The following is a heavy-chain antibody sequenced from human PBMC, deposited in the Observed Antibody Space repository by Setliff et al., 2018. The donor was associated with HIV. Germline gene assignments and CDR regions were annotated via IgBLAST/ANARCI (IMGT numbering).Heavy chain of an antibody. CDR3: ARASSTVTTQWFDP. J-gene: IGHJ5*02. Sequence: SETLSLTCAVYGGSFSGYYGSWIRQPPGKGLEWIGEINHSGSTNYNPSLKSRVTISVDTSKNQFSLKLSSVTAADTAVYYCARASSTVTTQWFDPWGQGTLVTVSS. V-gene: IGHV4-34*01. CDR2: INHSGST. D-gene: IGHD4-4*01. CDR1: GGSFSGYY.